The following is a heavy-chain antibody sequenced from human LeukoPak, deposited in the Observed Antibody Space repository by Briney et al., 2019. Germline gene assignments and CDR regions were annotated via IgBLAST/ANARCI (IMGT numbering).Heavy chain of an antibody. J-gene: IGHJ3*02. Sequence: SETLSLTCTVSGGSLSSFYWSWIRQPPGKGLEWIGYIYYSGSTNYNPSLKSRVTISVDTSKNQFSLKLRSVTAADTAVYYCARDRPGYCSSTSCRDAFDIWGQGTMVTVSS. CDR3: ARDRPGYCSSTSCRDAFDI. V-gene: IGHV4-59*01. CDR1: GGSLSSFY. CDR2: IYYSGST. D-gene: IGHD2-2*01.